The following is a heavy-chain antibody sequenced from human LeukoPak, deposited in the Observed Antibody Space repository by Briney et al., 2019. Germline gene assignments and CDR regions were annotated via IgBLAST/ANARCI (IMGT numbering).Heavy chain of an antibody. V-gene: IGHV4-4*07. J-gene: IGHJ4*02. Sequence: SETLSLTCTVSGGSISSSYWSWIRQPAGKGLEWIGRIYSSGSTNYNPSLKSRVTMSVDTSKNQFSLKLSSVTAADTAVYYCARGPQISTSTPLDYWGQGTLVTVSS. CDR2: IYSSGST. CDR1: GGSISSSY. CDR3: ARGPQISTSTPLDY.